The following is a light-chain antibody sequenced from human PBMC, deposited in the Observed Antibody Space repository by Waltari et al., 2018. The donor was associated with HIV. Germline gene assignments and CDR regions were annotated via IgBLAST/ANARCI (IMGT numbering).Light chain of an antibody. Sequence: QSALTQPASVSGSPGQSITISCTGTSSDVGGYNYVSWYQQHPGKAPKLMIYEVSNRPSGVSNRFSASKSGNTASLTISGLQTEDEADYYCSSYTSSSTYVFGTGTEVTVL. J-gene: IGLJ1*01. CDR1: SSDVGGYNY. V-gene: IGLV2-14*01. CDR2: EVS. CDR3: SSYTSSSTYV.